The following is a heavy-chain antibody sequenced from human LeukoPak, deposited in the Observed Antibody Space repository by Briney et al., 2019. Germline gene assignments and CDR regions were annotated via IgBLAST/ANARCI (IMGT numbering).Heavy chain of an antibody. CDR1: GFTLRDYY. V-gene: IGHV3-11*04. Sequence: GGSLRFSCLASGFTLRDYYISWIRQAPGKGLEWLSIVSGGGDITSYADSVKGRFTISRDNPKNSLYLQMNSLRAEDTAVYYCAREVAEGFDYWGQGTLVTVSS. J-gene: IGHJ4*02. CDR2: VSGGGDIT. CDR3: AREVAEGFDY.